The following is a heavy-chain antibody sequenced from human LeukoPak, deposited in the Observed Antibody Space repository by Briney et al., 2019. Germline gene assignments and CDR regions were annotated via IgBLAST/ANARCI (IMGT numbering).Heavy chain of an antibody. CDR1: GFTFHDYA. D-gene: IGHD1-26*01. V-gene: IGHV3-9*01. J-gene: IGHJ5*02. CDR3: ARSGGTKGNTFDP. CDR2: ISWNSGSI. Sequence: LRLSCAASGFTFHDYAMHWVRQAPGKGLEWVSGISWNSGSIGYADSVKGRFTISRDNAKNSLYLQMSSLRTEDTALYYCARSGGTKGNTFDPWGQGTLVTVSS.